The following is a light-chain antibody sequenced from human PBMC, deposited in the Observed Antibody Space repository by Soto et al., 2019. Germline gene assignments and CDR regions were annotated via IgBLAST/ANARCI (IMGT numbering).Light chain of an antibody. V-gene: IGLV4-69*01. CDR2: LNSDGSH. Sequence: QLVLTQSPSASASLGASVTLTGTLSSGHSSYAIAWHQQQPEKGPRYLMKLNSDGSHSKGDGIPDRFSGSSSGAERYLTISSLQSEDEADYYCPTWGTGVVFGGGTKLTVL. CDR1: SGHSSYA. J-gene: IGLJ2*01. CDR3: PTWGTGVV.